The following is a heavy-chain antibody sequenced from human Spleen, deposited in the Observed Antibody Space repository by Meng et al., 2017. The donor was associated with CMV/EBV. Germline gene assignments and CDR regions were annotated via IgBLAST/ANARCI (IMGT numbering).Heavy chain of an antibody. CDR3: ARFRVTSHRFDP. CDR1: GGSISSTHW. J-gene: IGHJ5*02. Sequence: CGVSGGSISSTHWWSWVRQPPGKGLEWIGEVYHSGSTNYNPSLGSRVSISLDTSKNHFSLKLTSVTAADTAVYYCARFRVTSHRFDPWGQGALVTVSS. CDR2: VYHSGST. D-gene: IGHD3-3*01. V-gene: IGHV4-4*02.